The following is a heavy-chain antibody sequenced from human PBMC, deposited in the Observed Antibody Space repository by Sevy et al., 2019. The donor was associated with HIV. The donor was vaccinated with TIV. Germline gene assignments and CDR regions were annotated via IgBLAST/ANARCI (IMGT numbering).Heavy chain of an antibody. D-gene: IGHD3-10*01. CDR1: GFTFSAYY. CDR3: AREDYGSGTYFRFHFDN. Sequence: GGSLRLSCAASGFTFSAYYMNWLRQVPGKGLEWLSYISSSGSTIYYADSVKGRFTISRDNAKNVLYLQMNSLRAEDTALYYCAREDYGSGTYFRFHFDNWGQRTLVTVSS. V-gene: IGHV3-11*01. CDR2: ISSSGSTI. J-gene: IGHJ4*02.